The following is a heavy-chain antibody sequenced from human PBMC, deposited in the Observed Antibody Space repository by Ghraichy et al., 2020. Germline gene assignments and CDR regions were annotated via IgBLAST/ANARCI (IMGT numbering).Heavy chain of an antibody. V-gene: IGHV3-48*02. CDR2: ITSSSSTI. Sequence: GESLNISCAASGFIFSDYSMNWVRQAPGKGLEWVSYITSSSSTIYYADSVKGRFTISRDNAKNSLYLQMNSLRDEDTAVYYCAREIYDSSGYYDAGSFDYWGQGTLVTVSS. CDR1: GFIFSDYS. D-gene: IGHD3-22*01. J-gene: IGHJ4*02. CDR3: AREIYDSSGYYDAGSFDY.